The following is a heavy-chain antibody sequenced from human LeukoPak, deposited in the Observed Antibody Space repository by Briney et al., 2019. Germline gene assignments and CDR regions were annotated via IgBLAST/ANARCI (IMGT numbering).Heavy chain of an antibody. Sequence: GGSLRLSCAASGFTFSSYSMNWVRQAPGKGLEWISYIGISSGNTKYADSVKGRFTISGDNARNSLYLQMNSLRVEDSAVYYCARDHNYAFDNWGQGTLVTVSS. CDR3: ARDHNYAFDN. J-gene: IGHJ4*02. CDR1: GFTFSSYS. D-gene: IGHD1-1*01. V-gene: IGHV3-48*04. CDR2: IGISSGNT.